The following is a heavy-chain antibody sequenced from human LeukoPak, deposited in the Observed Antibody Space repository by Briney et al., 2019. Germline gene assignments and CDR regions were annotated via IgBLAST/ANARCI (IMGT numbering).Heavy chain of an antibody. J-gene: IGHJ3*01. V-gene: IGHV3-23*01. CDR3: AKDRYCSGGSCYADAFDV. CDR1: GFSFDDYA. D-gene: IGHD2-15*01. CDR2: ITGSGGRT. Sequence: GGSLRLSCEASGFSFDDYAMAWVRQAPGKGLEWVSDITGSGGRTDHADSVRGRFIISRDNSKNNLYLQMNSLRAEDTAIYFCAKDRYCSGGSCYADAFDVWGPGTMVTVSS.